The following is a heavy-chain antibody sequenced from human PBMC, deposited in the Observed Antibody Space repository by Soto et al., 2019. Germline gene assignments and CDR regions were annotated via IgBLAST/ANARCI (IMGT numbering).Heavy chain of an antibody. D-gene: IGHD3-9*01. CDR3: ARGLDYDILFNLSMDV. CDR1: GGSISSGDYY. Sequence: PSETLSLTCTVSGGSISSGDYYWSWIRQPPGKGLEWIGYIYYSGSTYYNPSLKSRVTISVDTSKNQFSLKLSSVTAADTAVYYCARGLDYDILFNLSMDVWGQGTTVTVSS. V-gene: IGHV4-30-4*01. J-gene: IGHJ6*02. CDR2: IYYSGST.